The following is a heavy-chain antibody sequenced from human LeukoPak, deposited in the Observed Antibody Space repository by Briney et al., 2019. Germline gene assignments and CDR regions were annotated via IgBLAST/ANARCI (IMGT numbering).Heavy chain of an antibody. D-gene: IGHD6-19*01. Sequence: PGGSLRLSCTASGFIASSNYMSWVRQVPGKGLEWVSLIYSGGSTYYADSVKGRFTISRDNSKNTLYLQMNSLRAEDTAVYYCARGTSAGSGWSFDYWGQGTLVTVSS. CDR2: IYSGGST. J-gene: IGHJ4*02. CDR3: ARGTSAGSGWSFDY. CDR1: GFIASSNY. V-gene: IGHV3-53*01.